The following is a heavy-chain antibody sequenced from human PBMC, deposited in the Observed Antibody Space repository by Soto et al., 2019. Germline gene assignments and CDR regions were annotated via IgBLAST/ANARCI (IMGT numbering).Heavy chain of an antibody. V-gene: IGHV3-9*01. CDR1: GFTFDDYA. J-gene: IGHJ4*02. Sequence: GGSLRLSCAASGFTFDDYAMHWVRQAPGKGLEWVSGISWNSGSIGYADSVKGRFTISRDNAKNSLYLQMNSLRAEDTALYYCAKALWGSSWPFDYWGQGTLVTVSS. D-gene: IGHD6-13*01. CDR2: ISWNSGSI. CDR3: AKALWGSSWPFDY.